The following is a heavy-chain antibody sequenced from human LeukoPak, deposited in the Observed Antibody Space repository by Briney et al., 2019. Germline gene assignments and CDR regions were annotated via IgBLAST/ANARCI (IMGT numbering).Heavy chain of an antibody. CDR3: ARGEERPPYYYGMDV. V-gene: IGHV1-69*13. CDR2: IIPIFGTA. Sequence: SVKVSCKASGGTFISYAISWVRQAPGQGLEWMGGIIPIFGTANYAQKFQGRVTITADESTSTAYMELSSLRSEDTAVYYCARGEERPPYYYGMDVWGQGTTVTVSS. D-gene: IGHD1-26*01. J-gene: IGHJ6*02. CDR1: GGTFISYA.